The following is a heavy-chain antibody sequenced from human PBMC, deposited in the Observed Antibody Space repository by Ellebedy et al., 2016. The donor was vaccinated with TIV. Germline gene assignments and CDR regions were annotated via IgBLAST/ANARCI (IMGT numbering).Heavy chain of an antibody. CDR1: GDSVSSYY. J-gene: IGHJ5*02. V-gene: IGHV4-59*08. CDR2: IYYSGSS. CDR3: ARTLNSYSSNWLKWFDP. D-gene: IGHD6-13*01. Sequence: MPGGSLRLSCTVSGDSVSSYYWRWIRQPPGRGLEWIGYIYYSGSSNSNPSLKSRVTISLDTSKNQFSLKLKSVTAADTAVYYCARTLNSYSSNWLKWFDPWGQGTLVTVSS.